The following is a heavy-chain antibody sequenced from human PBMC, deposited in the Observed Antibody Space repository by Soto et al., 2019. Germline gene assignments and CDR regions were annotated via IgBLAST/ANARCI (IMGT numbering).Heavy chain of an antibody. Sequence: SETLSLTCTVSGGSISIYYWSWIRQSPGKGLEWIGYIYYSGITNYNPSLKSRVTTSVDTSKNQFSLKLSSVTAADTAVYYCARETRSGSYFAFAIWGQGTMVTVSS. CDR2: IYYSGIT. D-gene: IGHD3-10*01. CDR1: GGSISIYY. CDR3: ARETRSGSYFAFAI. V-gene: IGHV4-59*01. J-gene: IGHJ3*02.